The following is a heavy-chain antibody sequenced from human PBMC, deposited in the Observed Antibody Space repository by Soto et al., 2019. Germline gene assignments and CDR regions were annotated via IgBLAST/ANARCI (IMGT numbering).Heavy chain of an antibody. CDR3: ARGPYGTGGDYYYGMDL. CDR1: GFTVSSKY. CDR2: IYSGGST. V-gene: IGHV3-53*04. J-gene: IGHJ6*01. D-gene: IGHD3-10*01. Sequence: EVQLVESGGDLVQPGGSLRLSCAASGFTVSSKYMSWVRQAPGKGLEWVSVIYSGGSTYYADSVKGRFTISRHNSKNTLYLQMNSLRAEDTAVYYCARGPYGTGGDYYYGMDLWGQGTTVTVST.